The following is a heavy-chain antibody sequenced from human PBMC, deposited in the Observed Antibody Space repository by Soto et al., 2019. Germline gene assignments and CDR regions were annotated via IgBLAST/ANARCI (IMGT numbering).Heavy chain of an antibody. J-gene: IGHJ4*02. CDR2: IRSKANSYAT. Sequence: PGGSLRLSCAASGFTFSGSAMHWVRQASGKGLEWVGRIRSKANSYATAYDASVKGRFTISRDDSKDTAYLQMDSLKIEDTAVYYCTRHLADYWGQGNLVTVSS. CDR1: GFTFSGSA. CDR3: TRHLADY. D-gene: IGHD3-3*02. V-gene: IGHV3-73*01.